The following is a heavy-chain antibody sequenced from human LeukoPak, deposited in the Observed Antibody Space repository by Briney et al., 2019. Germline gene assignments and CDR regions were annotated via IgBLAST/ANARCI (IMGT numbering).Heavy chain of an antibody. CDR3: ARGYCSGGSCPWDNYYYGMDV. J-gene: IGHJ6*02. V-gene: IGHV1-8*01. CDR1: GYTFTSYD. D-gene: IGHD2-15*01. CDR2: MNPNSGNT. Sequence: ASVKVSCKASGYTFTSYDINWVRQATGQGLEWMGWMNPNSGNTSYAQKFQGRVTMTRNTSISTAYMELSSLRSEDTAVYYCARGYCSGGSCPWDNYYYGMDVWGQGTTVTVSS.